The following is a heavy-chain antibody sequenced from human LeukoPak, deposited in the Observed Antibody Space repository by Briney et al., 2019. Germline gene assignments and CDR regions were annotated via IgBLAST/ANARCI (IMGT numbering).Heavy chain of an antibody. CDR1: GFTFSSYA. V-gene: IGHV3-30-3*01. CDR3: ARLTRDSSGLDY. CDR2: ISYDGSNK. J-gene: IGHJ4*02. D-gene: IGHD6-19*01. Sequence: GGSLRLSCAASGFTFSSYAMHWVRQAPGKGLEWVAVISYDGSNKYYADSVKGRFTISRDNSENTLYLQMNSLRAEDTAVYYCARLTRDSSGLDYWGQGTLVTVSS.